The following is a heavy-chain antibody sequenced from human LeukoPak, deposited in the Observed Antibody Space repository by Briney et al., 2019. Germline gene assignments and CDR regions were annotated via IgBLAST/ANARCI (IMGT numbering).Heavy chain of an antibody. Sequence: PGGSLRLSCAASGFTFSSYAMDWVRQAPGKGLEWVAIISYDGSNKYCADSVKGRFTISRDNSKNTLYLQMNSLRAEDTAVYYCARDPLYTNSPPSYFDYWGQGTLVTVSS. D-gene: IGHD2-2*02. J-gene: IGHJ4*02. CDR3: ARDPLYTNSPPSYFDY. CDR2: ISYDGSNK. CDR1: GFTFSSYA. V-gene: IGHV3-30-3*01.